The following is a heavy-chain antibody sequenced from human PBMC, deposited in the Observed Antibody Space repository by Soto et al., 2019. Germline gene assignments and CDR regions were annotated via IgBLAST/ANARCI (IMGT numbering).Heavy chain of an antibody. CDR1: GFTFSSFW. CDR2: IKQDGSDK. CDR3: ARQTRSPES. J-gene: IGHJ5*02. V-gene: IGHV3-7*03. Sequence: GGSLRLSCAASGFTFSSFWMTWVRQAPGKGLECVANIKQDGSDKYYVDSVKGRFTISRDNAKNSLYLQMNSLRAEDTAVYYCARQTRSPESWGQGTLVTVSS.